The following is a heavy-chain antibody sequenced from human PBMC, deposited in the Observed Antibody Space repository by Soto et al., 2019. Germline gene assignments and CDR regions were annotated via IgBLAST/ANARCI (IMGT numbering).Heavy chain of an antibody. Sequence: PSETLSLTCAVSGGSFTSNNWWTWVRQPPGQGLEWIGEIYRTGSTNYNPTLKSRVTISLDKSENQFSLKVTSLTAADTAVYYCASRDPGTSVDYWGQGTLVTVSS. CDR2: IYRTGST. V-gene: IGHV4-4*02. D-gene: IGHD1-7*01. CDR3: ASRDPGTSVDY. CDR1: GGSFTSNNW. J-gene: IGHJ4*02.